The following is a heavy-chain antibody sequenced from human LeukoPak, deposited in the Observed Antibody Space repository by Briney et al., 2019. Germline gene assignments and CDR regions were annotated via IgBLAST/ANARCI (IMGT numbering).Heavy chain of an antibody. V-gene: IGHV1-46*01. CDR1: GYTFTSYY. Sequence: ASVKVSCKASGYTFTSYYMHWVRQAPGQGLEWMGIINPSGGSTSYAQKFQGRVTMTRDTSTSTVYMELSSLRSDDTAVYYCARDLAMWELLVSAFDIWGQGTMVTVSS. D-gene: IGHD1-26*01. CDR2: INPSGGST. CDR3: ARDLAMWELLVSAFDI. J-gene: IGHJ3*02.